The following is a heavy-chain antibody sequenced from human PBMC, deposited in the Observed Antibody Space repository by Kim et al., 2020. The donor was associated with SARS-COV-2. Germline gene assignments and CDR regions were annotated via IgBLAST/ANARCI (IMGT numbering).Heavy chain of an antibody. J-gene: IGHJ6*02. V-gene: IGHV4-39*01. CDR1: GGSISSSSYY. D-gene: IGHD6-19*01. Sequence: SETLSLTCTVSGGSISSSSYYWGWIRQPPGKGLEWIGSIYYSGSTYYNPSLKSRVTISVDTSKNQFSLKLSSVTAADTAVYYCARLGSGWYTPSYYYYGMDVWGQGTTVTVSS. CDR2: IYYSGST. CDR3: ARLGSGWYTPSYYYYGMDV.